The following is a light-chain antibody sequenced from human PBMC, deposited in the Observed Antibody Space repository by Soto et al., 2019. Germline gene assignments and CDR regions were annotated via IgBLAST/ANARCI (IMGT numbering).Light chain of an antibody. J-gene: IGLJ1*01. Sequence: QSALTQPPSASGSPGQSVTISCTGTSSDVGGYNYVSWYQQHPGKAPKPMIYEVSNRPSGVSNRFSGSKSGNTASLTISGLQAEDEADYYCSSYTSSSTLVVFGTGTKVTVL. CDR2: EVS. CDR1: SSDVGGYNY. CDR3: SSYTSSSTLVV. V-gene: IGLV2-14*01.